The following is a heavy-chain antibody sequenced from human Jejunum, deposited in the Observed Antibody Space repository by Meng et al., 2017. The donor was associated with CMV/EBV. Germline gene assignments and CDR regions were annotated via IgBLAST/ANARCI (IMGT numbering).Heavy chain of an antibody. D-gene: IGHD2-15*01. CDR2: INTNTGNP. J-gene: IGHJ4*02. V-gene: IGHV7-4-1*02. CDR1: GYTFTSYA. Sequence: QGQLLQSGYEFKKPGASVKVSCKASGYTFTSYAMNWVRQAPGQGLEWMGWINTNTGNPTYAQGFTGRFVFSLDTSVSTAYLQISSLKAADTAVYYCARLYCSGGSCYTIDYWGQGTLVTVSS. CDR3: ARLYCSGGSCYTIDY.